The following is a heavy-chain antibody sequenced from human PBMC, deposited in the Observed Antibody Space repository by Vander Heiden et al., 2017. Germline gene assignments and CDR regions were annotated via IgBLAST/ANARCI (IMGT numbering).Heavy chain of an antibody. CDR1: GFTFSSYG. D-gene: IGHD3-22*01. CDR2: ISSSSSYI. CDR3: ARDRGMYYYDSSGPVDY. V-gene: IGHV3-21*01. Sequence: EVQLVESGGGLVKPGGSLRLSCAASGFTFSSYGMNWVRQDPGKGLEWVSSISSSSSYIYYADSVKGRFTISRDNAKNSLYLQMNSLRAEDTAVYYCARDRGMYYYDSSGPVDYWGQGTLVTVSS. J-gene: IGHJ4*02.